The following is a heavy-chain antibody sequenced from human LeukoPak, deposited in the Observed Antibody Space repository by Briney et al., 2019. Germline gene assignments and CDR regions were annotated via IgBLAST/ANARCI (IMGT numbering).Heavy chain of an antibody. Sequence: SETLSLTCTVSGGSISSGSYYWSWIRQPAGKGLEWIGRIYTSGSTNYNPSLKSRVSISVDKSKNQFSLKLSSVTAADTAVYYCASRGRIRGYSSGFDFWGQGTLVTVSS. D-gene: IGHD6-19*01. CDR2: IYTSGST. J-gene: IGHJ4*02. CDR1: GGSISSGSYY. CDR3: ASRGRIRGYSSGFDF. V-gene: IGHV4-61*02.